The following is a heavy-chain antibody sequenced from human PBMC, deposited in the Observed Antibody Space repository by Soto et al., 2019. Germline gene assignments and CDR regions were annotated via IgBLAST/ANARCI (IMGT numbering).Heavy chain of an antibody. CDR2: IYPGDSDS. D-gene: IGHD2-2*01. CDR3: AKHEGYCSTTTCSNFDY. V-gene: IGHV5-51*01. J-gene: IGHJ4*02. CDR1: GFTFTSYW. Sequence: GESLKISCKGSGFTFTSYWIAWVRQMPGKGLEWMGIIYPGDSDSSYSPSFQGQVTISADKSINTAYLHWSSLKASDTAIYYCAKHEGYCSTTTCSNFDYWGQGTLVTVPQ.